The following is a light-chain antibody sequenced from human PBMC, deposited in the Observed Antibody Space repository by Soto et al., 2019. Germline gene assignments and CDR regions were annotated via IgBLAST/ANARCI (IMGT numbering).Light chain of an antibody. V-gene: IGLV2-11*01. J-gene: IGLJ1*01. CDR1: SSDVGGYNY. Sequence: QSVLTQPRSVSGSPGQSVTISCTGTSSDVGGYNYVSWYQQHPGKAPKLMIYDVSKRPSGVPDRFSGSKSGNTASLTISGLQAEDEADYYCCSYAGSYLPSYAFGTGTKVTVL. CDR2: DVS. CDR3: CSYAGSYLPSYA.